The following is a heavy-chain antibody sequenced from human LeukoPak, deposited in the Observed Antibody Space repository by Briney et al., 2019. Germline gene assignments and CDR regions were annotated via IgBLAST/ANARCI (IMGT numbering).Heavy chain of an antibody. V-gene: IGHV1-3*01. CDR3: ARDGEYSSSWYSAFDI. CDR2: INAGNGNT. Sequence: VASVKVSCNASGYTFTSYAMHWVPQAPGQRLEWMGWINAGNGNTKYSQKFQGRVTITRDTSASTAYMELSSLRSEDTAVYYCARDGEYSSSWYSAFDIWGQGTMVTVSS. CDR1: GYTFTSYA. D-gene: IGHD6-13*01. J-gene: IGHJ3*02.